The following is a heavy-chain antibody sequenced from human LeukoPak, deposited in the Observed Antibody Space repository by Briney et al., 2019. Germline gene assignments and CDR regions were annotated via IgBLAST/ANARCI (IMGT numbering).Heavy chain of an antibody. J-gene: IGHJ4*02. V-gene: IGHV3-21*01. D-gene: IGHD5-18*01. CDR2: ISSSSSYI. Sequence: GGSLRLSCAASGFTFSSYSMNWVRQAPGKGLEWVSSISSSSSYIYYADSVKGRFTISRDNAKNSLYLQMNSLRAEDTAVYYCARDGYSYGGATEDYWGQGTLVTVSS. CDR1: GFTFSSYS. CDR3: ARDGYSYGGATEDY.